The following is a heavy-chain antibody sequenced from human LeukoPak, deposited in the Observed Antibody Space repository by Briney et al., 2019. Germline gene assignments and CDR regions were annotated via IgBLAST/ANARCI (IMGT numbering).Heavy chain of an antibody. V-gene: IGHV3-30*18. D-gene: IGHD6-13*01. CDR2: ISYDGSNK. Sequence: PGGSLRLSCAASGFTFSSYGMHWVRQAPGKGLEWVAVISYDGSNKYYADSVKGRFTISRDNSKNTLYLQMNSLRAEDTAVYYCAKGLPSSSWRDDAFDIWGQGTMVTVSS. CDR3: AKGLPSSSWRDDAFDI. J-gene: IGHJ3*02. CDR1: GFTFSSYG.